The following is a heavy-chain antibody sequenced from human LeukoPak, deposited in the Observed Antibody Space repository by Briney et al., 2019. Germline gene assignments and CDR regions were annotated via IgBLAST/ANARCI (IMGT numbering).Heavy chain of an antibody. V-gene: IGHV3-23*01. J-gene: IGHJ4*02. CDR1: GFTFSSYA. CDR3: ASRETLRLYFFDY. D-gene: IGHD3-10*01. CDR2: ISGSGGST. Sequence: PGGSLRLSCAASGFTFSSYAMSWVRQAPGKGLEWVSAISGSGGSTYYADSVKGRFTISRDNSKNTLYLQMNSLRAEDTAVYYCASRETLRLYFFDYWGQGTLVTLSS.